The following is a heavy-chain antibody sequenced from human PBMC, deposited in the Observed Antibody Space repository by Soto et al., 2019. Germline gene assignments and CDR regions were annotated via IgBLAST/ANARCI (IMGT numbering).Heavy chain of an antibody. CDR2: INNDGSST. Sequence: GGSLRLSCAASGFTFSSYWMHWVRQAPGKGLVWVSRINNDGSSTTYADSVKGRFTISRDNAKNTLYLQMNSLRDEDRAVYYCAKGSGAQSGLLDYWGQGTLVTVSS. CDR3: AKGSGAQSGLLDY. J-gene: IGHJ4*02. D-gene: IGHD6-25*01. CDR1: GFTFSSYW. V-gene: IGHV3-74*01.